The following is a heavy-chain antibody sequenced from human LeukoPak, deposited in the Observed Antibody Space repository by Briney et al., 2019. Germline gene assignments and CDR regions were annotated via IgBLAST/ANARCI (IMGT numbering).Heavy chain of an antibody. D-gene: IGHD5-24*01. J-gene: IGHJ4*02. Sequence: GGSLRLSCAASGFTFSSYAMSWVRQAPGKGLEWVSSISSSSSYIYYADSVKGRFTISRDNAKNSLYLQMNGLRAEDTAVYYCARETRVRWTDYWGQGILVTVSS. CDR2: ISSSSSYI. V-gene: IGHV3-21*01. CDR1: GFTFSSYA. CDR3: ARETRVRWTDY.